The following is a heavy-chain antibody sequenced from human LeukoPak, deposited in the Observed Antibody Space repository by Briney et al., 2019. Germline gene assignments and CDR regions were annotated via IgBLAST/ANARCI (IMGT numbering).Heavy chain of an antibody. CDR1: GFTFGVYP. V-gene: IGHV3-49*04. CDR2: IRSKAYGETI. D-gene: IGHD3-3*01. J-gene: IGHJ4*02. Sequence: GGSLRLSCTGSGFTFGVYPINWVRQAPGKGLEWVGFIRSKAYGETIDYAASVKGRFTISRDDSKSIAYLQMNSLKTEDTAVYYCARSIFGVVIDYWGQGTLVTVSS. CDR3: ARSIFGVVIDY.